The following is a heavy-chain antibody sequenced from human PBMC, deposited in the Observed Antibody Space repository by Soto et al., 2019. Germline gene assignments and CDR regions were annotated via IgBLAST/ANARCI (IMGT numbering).Heavy chain of an antibody. Sequence: SETLSLTCTVSGGSVSSGSYYWSWIRQPPGKGLEWIGYIYYSGSTYYNPSLKSRVTISVDTSKNQFSLKLSSVTAADTAVYYCARGGYSSSSDSFGWFDPWGQGTLVTVSS. CDR3: ARGGYSSSSDSFGWFDP. CDR2: IYYSGST. D-gene: IGHD6-6*01. CDR1: GGSVSSGSYY. V-gene: IGHV4-30-4*01. J-gene: IGHJ5*02.